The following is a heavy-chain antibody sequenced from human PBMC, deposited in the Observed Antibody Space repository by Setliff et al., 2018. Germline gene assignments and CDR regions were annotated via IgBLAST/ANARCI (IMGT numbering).Heavy chain of an antibody. CDR1: GYTLTNYY. J-gene: IGHJ4*02. CDR3: ARDPKLVGAPERAFDY. CDR2: INPSGGLT. Sequence: ASVKVSCKASGYTLTNYYMHWVRQAPGQGLEWMGIINPSGGLTRYAQKFQGRVTMTRDTSTSTVYMELSRLKYDDTAVYYCARDPKLVGAPERAFDYWGQGTQVTVSS. D-gene: IGHD1-26*01. V-gene: IGHV1-46*01.